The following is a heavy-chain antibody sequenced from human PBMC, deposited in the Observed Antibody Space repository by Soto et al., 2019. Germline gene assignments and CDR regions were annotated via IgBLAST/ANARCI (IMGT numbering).Heavy chain of an antibody. CDR2: ISWTSAYI. V-gene: IGHV3-9*01. Sequence: GGSLRLSCIGSGFKFDDYVMHWVRQVTGKGPEWLSGISWTSAYIGYAESVKGRFTISRDNAKNSLYLQINSLRPEDTGLYYCVKDMSYGRSSSFQYWGQGTQVTVSS. D-gene: IGHD6-6*01. CDR3: VKDMSYGRSSSFQY. CDR1: GFKFDDYV. J-gene: IGHJ4*02.